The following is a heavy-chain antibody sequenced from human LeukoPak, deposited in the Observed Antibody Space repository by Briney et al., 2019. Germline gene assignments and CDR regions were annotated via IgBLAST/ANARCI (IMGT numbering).Heavy chain of an antibody. Sequence: PSETLSLTCTVSGGSISSSSYYWGWIRQPPGKGLEWIGRIYTSGSTNYNPSLKSRVTMSVDTSKNQFSLKLSSVTAADTAVYYCAREISVAVYLYYGMDVWGQGTTVTVSS. D-gene: IGHD6-19*01. CDR1: GGSISSSSYY. V-gene: IGHV4-39*07. CDR2: IYTSGST. CDR3: AREISVAVYLYYGMDV. J-gene: IGHJ6*02.